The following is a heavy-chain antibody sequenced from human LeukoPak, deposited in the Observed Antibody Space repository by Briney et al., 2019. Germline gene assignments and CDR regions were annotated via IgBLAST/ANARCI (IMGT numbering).Heavy chain of an antibody. Sequence: PGGSLRLSCAASGFTFSSYSMNWVRQAPGKGLEWVSSISSSSSYIYYADSVKGRFTISRDNAKNSLYLQMNSLRAEDTAVYYCAKVRTTGTTHPGSGFDYWGQGTLVTVSS. CDR1: GFTFSSYS. CDR2: ISSSSSYI. J-gene: IGHJ4*02. CDR3: AKVRTTGTTHPGSGFDY. V-gene: IGHV3-21*01. D-gene: IGHD1-1*01.